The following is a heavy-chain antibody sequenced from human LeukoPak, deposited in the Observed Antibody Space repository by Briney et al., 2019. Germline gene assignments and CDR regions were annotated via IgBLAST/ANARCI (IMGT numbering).Heavy chain of an antibody. Sequence: VGSLRLSCAASGFTFSSYWMSWVRRAPGKGLEWVANIKQDGSEKYYVDSVKGRFTISRDNAKNSLYLQMNSLRAEDTAVYYCASPPGYCSGGSCYSGYWGQGTLVTVSS. CDR1: GFTFSSYW. CDR3: ASPPGYCSGGSCYSGY. CDR2: IKQDGSEK. D-gene: IGHD2-15*01. V-gene: IGHV3-7*01. J-gene: IGHJ4*02.